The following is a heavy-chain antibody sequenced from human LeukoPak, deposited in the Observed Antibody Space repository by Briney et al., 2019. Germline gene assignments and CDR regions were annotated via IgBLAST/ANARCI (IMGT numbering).Heavy chain of an antibody. CDR2: ISWNSGSI. J-gene: IGHJ3*02. Sequence: ALRLSCAASGFSFDDYAMHWVRQAPGKGLEWVTGISWNSGSIGYADSVKGRFTISRDNSKDTLYLQMNTLRVEDTAIYYCAKTRGGSLHDGFDIWGQGTMVTVSS. D-gene: IGHD3-16*01. CDR3: AKTRGGSLHDGFDI. V-gene: IGHV3-9*01. CDR1: GFSFDDYA.